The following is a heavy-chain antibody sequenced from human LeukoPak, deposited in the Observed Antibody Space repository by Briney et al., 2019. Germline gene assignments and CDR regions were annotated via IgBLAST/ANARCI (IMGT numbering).Heavy chain of an antibody. CDR1: GFTFSSYA. CDR3: ARGITILGFY. D-gene: IGHD3-10*02. V-gene: IGHV3-66*01. Sequence: GGSLRLSCAASGFTFSSYAMHWVRQAPGKGLEWVSVIYSGGSTYYADSVKGRFTISRDNSKNTLYLQMNSLRAEDTAVYYCARGITILGFYWGQGTLVTVSS. J-gene: IGHJ4*02. CDR2: IYSGGST.